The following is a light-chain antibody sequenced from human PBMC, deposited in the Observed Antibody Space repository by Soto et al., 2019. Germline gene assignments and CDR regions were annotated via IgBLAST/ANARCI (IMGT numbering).Light chain of an antibody. Sequence: QSALTQPASVSGSPGQSITISCTGTSSDVGSYKLVSWYQQHPGKAPKLMIYEVSKRPSGVSNRFSGSKSGNTASLTISGLQAEDEADYYCCSYAGSSLRVFGGGTKVTVL. V-gene: IGLV2-23*02. CDR3: CSYAGSSLRV. CDR2: EVS. J-gene: IGLJ3*02. CDR1: SSDVGSYKL.